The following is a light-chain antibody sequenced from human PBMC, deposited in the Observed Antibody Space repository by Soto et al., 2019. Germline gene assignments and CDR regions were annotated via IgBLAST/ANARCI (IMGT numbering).Light chain of an antibody. CDR3: QQLNSYL. J-gene: IGKJ2*01. Sequence: DIQLTQSPSFLSASVGHRVTITCRASQGISSYLAWYQQKPGKAPKLLIYAASTLQSGVPSRFSGSGSGTEFTLTISSLQPEDFATYYCQQLNSYLFGQGTKLEIK. CDR1: QGISSY. V-gene: IGKV1-9*01. CDR2: AAS.